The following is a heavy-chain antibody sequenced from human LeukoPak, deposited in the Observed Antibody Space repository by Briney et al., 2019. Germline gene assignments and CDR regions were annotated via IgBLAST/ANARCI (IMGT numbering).Heavy chain of an antibody. J-gene: IGHJ4*02. V-gene: IGHV4-39*07. CDR3: ARDGVQAAGTDY. D-gene: IGHD6-13*01. CDR1: GGSISSSSYY. Sequence: SETLSLTCTVSGGSISSSSYYWGWIRQPPGKGLEWIGSIYYSGSTYYNPSLKSRVTISVDTSKNQLSLKLSSVTAADTAVYYCARDGVQAAGTDYWGQGTLVTVSS. CDR2: IYYSGST.